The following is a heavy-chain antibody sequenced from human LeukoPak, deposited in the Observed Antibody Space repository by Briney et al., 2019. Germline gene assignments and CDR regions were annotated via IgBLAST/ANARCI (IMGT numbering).Heavy chain of an antibody. V-gene: IGHV3-48*02. CDR2: ISTSSSTI. D-gene: IGHD2-15*01. J-gene: IGHJ4*02. CDR1: GFTFSSYG. Sequence: GGSLRLSCAASGFTFSSYGMYWVRQAPGQGLEWVSYISTSSSTIYYADSVKGRFTISRDNAKNSLYLQMNSLRDEGTAVYYCARRGCLGSCYSGFDYWGQGTLVTVSS. CDR3: ARRGCLGSCYSGFDY.